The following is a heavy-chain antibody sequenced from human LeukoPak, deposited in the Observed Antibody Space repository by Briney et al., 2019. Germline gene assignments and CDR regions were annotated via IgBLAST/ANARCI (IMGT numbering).Heavy chain of an antibody. CDR2: ISGSGGST. CDR1: GFTVSSNY. D-gene: IGHD1-26*01. V-gene: IGHV3-23*01. Sequence: GGSLRLSCAASGFTVSSNYMSWVRQAPGKGLEWVSAISGSGGSTYYADSVKGRFTISRDNSKNTLYLQMNSLRAEDTAVYYCAKGNSGSYQGAFDIWGQGTMVTVSS. CDR3: AKGNSGSYQGAFDI. J-gene: IGHJ3*02.